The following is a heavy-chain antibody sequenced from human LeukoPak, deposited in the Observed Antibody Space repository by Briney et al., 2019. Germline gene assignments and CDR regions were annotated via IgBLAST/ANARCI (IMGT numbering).Heavy chain of an antibody. D-gene: IGHD1-14*01. CDR3: AKVREANNRVGGY. CDR2: ISSNGNGT. Sequence: GGSLRLSCAASGFTFSNYAMHWVRQAPGKGLKYVSAISSNGNGTYYANSVKGRFTISRDNSKNTLYLQMGSLRADDMAVYYCAKVREANNRVGGYWAQGTLVTVSS. CDR1: GFTFSNYA. V-gene: IGHV3-64*01. J-gene: IGHJ4*02.